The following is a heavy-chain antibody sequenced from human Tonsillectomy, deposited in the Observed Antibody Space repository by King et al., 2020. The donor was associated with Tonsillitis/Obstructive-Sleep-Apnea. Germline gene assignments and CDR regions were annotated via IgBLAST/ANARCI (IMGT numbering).Heavy chain of an antibody. J-gene: IGHJ3*02. CDR1: GYTFTGYY. Sequence: VQLVESGAEVKKPGASVKVSCKASGYTFTGYYMHWVRQAPGQGLEWMGWINPNSGGTNYAQKFQGRVTMARDTSISTAYMELSRLRSDDTAVYYCARAENWNYEGAFDIWGQGTMVTVSS. CDR3: ARAENWNYEGAFDI. D-gene: IGHD1-7*01. V-gene: IGHV1-2*02. CDR2: INPNSGGT.